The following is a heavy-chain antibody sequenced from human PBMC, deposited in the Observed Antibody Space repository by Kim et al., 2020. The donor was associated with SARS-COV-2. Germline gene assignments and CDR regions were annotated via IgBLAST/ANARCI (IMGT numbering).Heavy chain of an antibody. J-gene: IGHJ4*02. CDR3: ARGGNGPQVTMTPIDY. CDR1: GGSFSGYY. D-gene: IGHD3-22*01. V-gene: IGHV4-34*01. CDR2: INHSGST. Sequence: SETLSLTCAVYGGSFSGYYWSWIRQPPGKGLEWIGEINHSGSTNYNPSLKSRVTISVDTSKNQFSLKLSSVTAADTAVYYCARGGNGPQVTMTPIDYWGQGTLVTVSS.